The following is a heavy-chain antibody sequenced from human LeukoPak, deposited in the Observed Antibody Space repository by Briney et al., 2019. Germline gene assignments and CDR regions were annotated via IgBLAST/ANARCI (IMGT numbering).Heavy chain of an antibody. CDR2: ISGNGVLT. V-gene: IGHV3-23*01. CDR1: GFTFKSYL. D-gene: IGHD3-3*01. CDR3: ANSQGTIFGVVDY. J-gene: IGHJ4*02. Sequence: GGSLRLSCSASGFTFKSYLMAWVRQAPGKGLEWISGISGNGVLTYYADSVKSRFIVSRDNSQNILHLQLNNVRAEDSAIYYCANSQGTIFGVVDYWGQGTLVTVSS.